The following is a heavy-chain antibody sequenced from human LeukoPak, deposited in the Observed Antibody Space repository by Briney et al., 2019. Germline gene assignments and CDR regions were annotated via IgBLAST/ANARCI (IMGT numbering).Heavy chain of an antibody. CDR3: VRSLRSADF. J-gene: IGHJ4*02. Sequence: PGGSLRLSCAASGFTVSSNYMSWVRQAPGKGLEWVSVIYSGGSTYYADSVKGRFTISRDNAQNTLFLQMDSLRPEDTAVYYCVRSLRSADFWGQGTLVTVSS. V-gene: IGHV3-53*01. CDR2: IYSGGST. CDR1: GFTVSSNY.